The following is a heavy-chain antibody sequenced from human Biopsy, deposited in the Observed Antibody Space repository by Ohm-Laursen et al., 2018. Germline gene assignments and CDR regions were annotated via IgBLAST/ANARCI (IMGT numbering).Heavy chain of an antibody. CDR2: ISGFTANT. J-gene: IGHJ5*02. D-gene: IGHD3-10*01. CDR3: ARGYSRRVSIFEASIYWFDT. CDR1: GYTFTTYG. Sequence: ASVKVSCKASGYTFTTYGITWVRQAPGQGLEWMGWISGFTANTNYAQKFQGRVTMTADTSTSTAYMELRSLRSEDTAVYFCARGYSRRVSIFEASIYWFDTWGQGTLVTVSS. V-gene: IGHV1-18*01.